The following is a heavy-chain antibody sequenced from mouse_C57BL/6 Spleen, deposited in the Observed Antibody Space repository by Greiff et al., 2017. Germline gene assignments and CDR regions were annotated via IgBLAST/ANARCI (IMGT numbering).Heavy chain of an antibody. CDR3: ARRITTVVGDWYFDV. Sequence: VQLQQSGAELARPGASVKLSCKASGYTFTSYGISWVKQRTGQGLEWIGESYPRSGNTYYNEKFKGKATLTADKSSSTAYMELRSLTSEDSAVYFCARRITTVVGDWYFDVWGTGTTVTVSS. J-gene: IGHJ1*03. CDR1: GYTFTSYG. D-gene: IGHD1-1*01. CDR2: SYPRSGNT. V-gene: IGHV1-81*01.